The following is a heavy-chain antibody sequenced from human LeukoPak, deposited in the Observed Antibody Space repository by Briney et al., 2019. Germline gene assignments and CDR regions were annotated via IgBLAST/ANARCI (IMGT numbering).Heavy chain of an antibody. V-gene: IGHV4-59*01. CDR1: GGSISSYY. Sequence: PSETLSLTCTVSGGSISSYYWSWIRQPPGKGLEWIGYIYYSGSTNYNPSLKSRVIISVDTSKNQFSLKPSSVTAADTAVYYCARGLPQRVAVAGGLWGQGTLVTVSS. D-gene: IGHD6-19*01. CDR3: ARGLPQRVAVAGGL. J-gene: IGHJ4*02. CDR2: IYYSGST.